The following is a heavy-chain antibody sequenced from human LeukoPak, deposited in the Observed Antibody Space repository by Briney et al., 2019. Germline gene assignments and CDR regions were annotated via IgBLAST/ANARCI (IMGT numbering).Heavy chain of an antibody. J-gene: IGHJ4*02. D-gene: IGHD2-2*01. Sequence: SETLSLTCAVYGGSLSGYYWSWIRQPPGKGLEWIGEINHSGSTNYNPSLKSRVTISVDTSKNQFSLKLSSVTAADTAVYYCARRYCSSTSCYYDYWGQGTLVTVSS. CDR3: ARRYCSSTSCYYDY. CDR1: GGSLSGYY. CDR2: INHSGST. V-gene: IGHV4-34*01.